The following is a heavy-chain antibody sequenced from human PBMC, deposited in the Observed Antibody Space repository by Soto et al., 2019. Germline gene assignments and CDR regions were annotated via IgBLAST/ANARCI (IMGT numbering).Heavy chain of an antibody. V-gene: IGHV3-9*01. CDR1: GFTFDDYA. D-gene: IGHD6-19*01. CDR2: ITWNSGTP. Sequence: GGSLRLSCAASGFTFDDYAMHWVRQAPGKGLEWVSGITWNSGTPGYADSVKGRFTISRDNAKNSLYLQMNSLRLEDTALFSCVREAINSGWSGGRKYYFDYWGQGALVTVSS. CDR3: VREAINSGWSGGRKYYFDY. J-gene: IGHJ4*02.